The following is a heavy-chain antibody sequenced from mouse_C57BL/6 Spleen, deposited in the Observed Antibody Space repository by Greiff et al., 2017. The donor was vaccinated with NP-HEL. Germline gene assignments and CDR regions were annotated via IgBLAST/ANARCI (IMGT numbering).Heavy chain of an antibody. D-gene: IGHD1-1*01. CDR1: GYTFTSYD. CDR3: ARGGITTVVGYFDV. CDR2: IYPRDGST. V-gene: IGHV1-85*01. Sequence: VKLMESGPELVKPGASVKLSCKASGYTFTSYDINWVKQRPGQGLEWIGWIYPRDGSTKYNEKFKGKATLTVDTSSSTAYMELHSLTSEDSAVYFCARGGITTVVGYFDVWGTGTTVTVSS. J-gene: IGHJ1*03.